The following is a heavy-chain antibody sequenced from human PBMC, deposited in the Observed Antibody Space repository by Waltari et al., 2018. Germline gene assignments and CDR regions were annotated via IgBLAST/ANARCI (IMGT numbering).Heavy chain of an antibody. CDR3: ARDWRDTSIAAPRDYYYYYMDV. D-gene: IGHD6-6*01. CDR1: GGTFSSYA. V-gene: IGHV1-69*10. CDR2: IIPILGIA. Sequence: QVQLVQSGAEVKKPGSSVKVSCKASGGTFSSYAISWVRQAPGQGLEWVGGIIPILGIATYAQKFQGRVTITADKSTSTAYMELSSLRSEDTAVYYCARDWRDTSIAAPRDYYYYYMDVWGKGTTVTVSS. J-gene: IGHJ6*03.